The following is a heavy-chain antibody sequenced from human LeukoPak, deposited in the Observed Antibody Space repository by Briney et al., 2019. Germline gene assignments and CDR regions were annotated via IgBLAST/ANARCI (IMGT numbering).Heavy chain of an antibody. D-gene: IGHD3-3*01. CDR2: FSWNNKNI. CDR1: GFTFDDYV. CDR3: ARAYYDFWSGYPI. J-gene: IGHJ3*02. Sequence: PGGSLRLSCVASGFTFDDYVMHWVRQAPGKGLEWVSGFSWNNKNIGYADSVKGRFTISRDNSKNTLYLQMNSLRAEDTAVYYCARAYYDFWSGYPIWGQGTMVTVSS. V-gene: IGHV3-9*01.